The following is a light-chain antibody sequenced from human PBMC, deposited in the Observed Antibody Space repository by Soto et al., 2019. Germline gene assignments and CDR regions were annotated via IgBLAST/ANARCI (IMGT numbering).Light chain of an antibody. V-gene: IGKV1-39*01. Sequence: DLQMTQSPSSLSASVGDRVTITCRASQSISNYLNWYQQKPGKAPKLLIYAASSLQSGVPSRFXXXXSGXDFTXTISSLQPEDFATYSCQQSYTTLFT. CDR2: AAS. J-gene: IGKJ3*01. CDR1: QSISNY. CDR3: QQSYTTLFT.